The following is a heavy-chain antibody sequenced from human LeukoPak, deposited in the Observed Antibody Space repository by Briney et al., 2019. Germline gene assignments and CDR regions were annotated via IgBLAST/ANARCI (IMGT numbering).Heavy chain of an antibody. CDR1: GITFDDYA. CDR2: ISWNSDSI. V-gene: IGHV3-9*01. Sequence: PGRSLRLSCAASGITFDDYAMHWVRQAPGKGLEWVSGISWNSDSIGYADSVKGRFTISRDNAKNTLYLQMNSLRAEDTAVYYCARDRSGQSRCHFDYWGQGILVTVSS. D-gene: IGHD3-3*01. J-gene: IGHJ4*02. CDR3: ARDRSGQSRCHFDY.